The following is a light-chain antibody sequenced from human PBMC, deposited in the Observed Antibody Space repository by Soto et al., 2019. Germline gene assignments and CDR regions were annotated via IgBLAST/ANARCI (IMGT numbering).Light chain of an antibody. CDR3: SSYTSSSTPFV. J-gene: IGLJ1*01. Sequence: SVLTQPASVSRSPRQTITISCTGTSSDVGGYNYVSWYQQRPGKAPKLMIYEVSNRPSGVSNRFSGSKSGNTASLAISGLQAEDEADYYCSSYTSSSTPFVFGTGTKVTVL. CDR2: EVS. V-gene: IGLV2-14*01. CDR1: SSDVGGYNY.